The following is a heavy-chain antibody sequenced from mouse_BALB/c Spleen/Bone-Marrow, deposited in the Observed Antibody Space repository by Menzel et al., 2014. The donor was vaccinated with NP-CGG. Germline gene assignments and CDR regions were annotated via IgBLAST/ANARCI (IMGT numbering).Heavy chain of an antibody. D-gene: IGHD1-1*01. J-gene: IGHJ2*02. V-gene: IGHV4-1*02. CDR1: GFDFSRYW. Sequence: EVQLVESGGGLVQPGGSLKLSCAASGFDFSRYWMSWVRQAPGKGLEWIGEINPDSSTINYTPSLKDKFIISRDNAKNAVSLQMSNVRSEHTSFYYCARLVFYVFCEYGAQGPSLRVS. CDR2: INPDSSTI. CDR3: ARLVFYVFCEY.